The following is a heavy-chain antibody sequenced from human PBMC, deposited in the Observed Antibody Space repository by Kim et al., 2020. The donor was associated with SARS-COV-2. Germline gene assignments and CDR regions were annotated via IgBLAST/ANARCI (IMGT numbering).Heavy chain of an antibody. D-gene: IGHD3-10*01. CDR3: ARGMVRGVDY. V-gene: IGHV4-38-2*02. CDR1: GYSISSDYY. Sequence: SETLSLTCTVSGYSISSDYYWGWIRQPPGKGLEWIGSIYHSGSPYYNPSLKSRVTISVDTSKNQFSRKLSSVTAADTAVYYCARGMVRGVDYWGQGTLVTVSS. J-gene: IGHJ4*02. CDR2: IYHSGSP.